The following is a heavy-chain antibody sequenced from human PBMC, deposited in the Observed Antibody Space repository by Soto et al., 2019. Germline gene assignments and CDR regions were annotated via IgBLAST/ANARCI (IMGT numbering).Heavy chain of an antibody. J-gene: IGHJ5*02. Sequence: XXTLSLPFTVSGGSIGTYYWRWIRQPPGKGLEWIGYIYYSGSTNYNPPLKSRVTISVDTSKNQFSLKLSSVTAADKAVYYCARDRAHCSGGSCYVFDPWGQGTLVTVSS. CDR2: IYYSGST. CDR1: GGSIGTYY. V-gene: IGHV4-59*01. D-gene: IGHD2-15*01. CDR3: ARDRAHCSGGSCYVFDP.